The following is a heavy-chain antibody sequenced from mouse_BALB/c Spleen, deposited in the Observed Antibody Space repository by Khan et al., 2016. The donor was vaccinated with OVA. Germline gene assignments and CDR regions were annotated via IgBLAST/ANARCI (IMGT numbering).Heavy chain of an antibody. Sequence: VQLQHSGTELMKPGASVKISCKATGYTFSSYWIEWVKQRPGHGLEWIGEILPGSDSTNYNEKFKGKATFTADASSNTAYMQLSSLTSEDSAGYYCARRPTSPFDLWGQGTTLTVSS. V-gene: IGHV1-9*01. D-gene: IGHD6-1*01. CDR1: GYTFSSYW. J-gene: IGHJ2*01. CDR3: ARRPTSPFDL. CDR2: ILPGSDST.